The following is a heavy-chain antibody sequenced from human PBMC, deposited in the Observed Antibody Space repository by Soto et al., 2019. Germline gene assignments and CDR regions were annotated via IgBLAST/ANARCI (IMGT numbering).Heavy chain of an antibody. CDR3: ARDGGVAARPSYYYGMDV. CDR2: IKQDGSEK. V-gene: IGHV3-7*01. J-gene: IGHJ6*02. D-gene: IGHD6-6*01. CDR1: GFTFSSYW. Sequence: GGSLRLSCAASGFTFSSYWMSWVRQAPGKGLEWVANIKQDGSEKNYVDSVKGRFTISRDKAKNSLYLQMNSLRAEDTAVYYCARDGGVAARPSYYYGMDVWGQGTTVTVSS.